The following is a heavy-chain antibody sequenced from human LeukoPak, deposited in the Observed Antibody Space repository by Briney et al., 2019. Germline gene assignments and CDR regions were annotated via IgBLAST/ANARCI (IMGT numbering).Heavy chain of an antibody. Sequence: PGRSLRLSCAASGFTFSSYGMHWVRQAPGKGLEWVAVISYDGSNKYYAGSVKGRFTISRDNSKNTLYLQMNSLRAEDTAVYYCAKDWGYGLDYWGQGTLVTVSS. CDR3: AKDWGYGLDY. J-gene: IGHJ4*02. CDR1: GFTFSSYG. CDR2: ISYDGSNK. V-gene: IGHV3-30*18. D-gene: IGHD3-16*01.